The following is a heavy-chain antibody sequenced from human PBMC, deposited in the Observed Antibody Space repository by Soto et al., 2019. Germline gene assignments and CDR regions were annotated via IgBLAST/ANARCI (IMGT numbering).Heavy chain of an antibody. J-gene: IGHJ3*02. Sequence: GGSLRLSCAASGFTFSSYAMNWVRQAPGKGLEWVSAISGNGGRTYHADSVKGRFTISRDNSKNTLFLQMNSLRAEDMAVYYCAKIHGDYDLGGAFDIWGQGTMVTVSS. CDR2: ISGNGGRT. V-gene: IGHV3-23*01. D-gene: IGHD4-17*01. CDR3: AKIHGDYDLGGAFDI. CDR1: GFTFSSYA.